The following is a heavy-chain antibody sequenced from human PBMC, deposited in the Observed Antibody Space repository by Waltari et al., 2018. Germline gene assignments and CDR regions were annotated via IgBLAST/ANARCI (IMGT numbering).Heavy chain of an antibody. J-gene: IGHJ5*02. V-gene: IGHV1-2*02. CDR1: GYTFTGYY. Sequence: QVQLVQSGAEVKKPGASVKVSCKASGYTFTGYYMHWVRQAPGQGLEWMGWINPNSGGTNYAQKFQGRVTMTRDTSISTAYMELSRLRSDDTAVYYCARDRIVSFAAGTNWFDPWGQGTLVTVSS. CDR3: ARDRIVSFAAGTNWFDP. D-gene: IGHD6-13*01. CDR2: INPNSGGT.